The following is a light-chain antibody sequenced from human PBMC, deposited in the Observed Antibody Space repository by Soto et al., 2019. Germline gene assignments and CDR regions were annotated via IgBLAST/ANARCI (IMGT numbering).Light chain of an antibody. CDR2: TTN. CDR1: TGAVTSGNY. V-gene: IGLV7-43*01. J-gene: IGLJ2*01. Sequence: QAVVTQEPSLTVSPGGTVTLTCASNTGAVTSGNYPSWFRQKPGQPPRTLIYTTNSRHSWTPARFSGSLLGGKATLTLSGVQPEDEADYYCLLYYGGAHLVFGGGTQLTVL. CDR3: LLYYGGAHLV.